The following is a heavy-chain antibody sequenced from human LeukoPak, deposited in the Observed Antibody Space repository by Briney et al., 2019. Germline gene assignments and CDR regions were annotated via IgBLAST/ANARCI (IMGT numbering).Heavy chain of an antibody. Sequence: GGSLRLFCAASGFTFSSYAMHWVRQAPGKGLEYVSSITSNGGTTYYGISVKDRFTISRDNSKNTLYLQMGSLRAEDTAVYYCARDLTGVGDYWGQGTLVTVSS. CDR3: ARDLTGVGDY. D-gene: IGHD3-9*01. CDR2: ITSNGGTT. J-gene: IGHJ4*02. V-gene: IGHV3-64*01. CDR1: GFTFSSYA.